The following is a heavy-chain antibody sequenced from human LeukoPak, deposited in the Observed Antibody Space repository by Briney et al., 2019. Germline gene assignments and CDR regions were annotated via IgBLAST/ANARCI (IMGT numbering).Heavy chain of an antibody. Sequence: GGSLRLSCAASGLTFSSHVMSWVRQAISAGGDPYYEDSVKGRFAISRDNSKNTLYMQISSPRAEDTAVYYCAQPPSHWGQGTLVTVSS. CDR2: ISAGGDP. V-gene: IGHV3-23*01. CDR3: AQPPSH. D-gene: IGHD2-2*01. J-gene: IGHJ4*02. CDR1: GLTFSSHV.